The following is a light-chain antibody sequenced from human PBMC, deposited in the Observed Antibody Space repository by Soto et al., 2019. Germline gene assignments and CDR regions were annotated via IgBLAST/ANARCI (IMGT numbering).Light chain of an antibody. CDR3: QQFDNLIT. CDR1: QRISNNY. J-gene: IGKJ4*01. V-gene: IGKV3D-20*01. CDR2: DAS. Sequence: EIVLTQSPATLSLSPGERATLSCGASQRISNNYLAWYQQKPGLAPRLLIYDASNRAADIPDRFSGSGSGTDFTLTISRLEPEDFAVYYCQQFDNLITFGGGTKVEIK.